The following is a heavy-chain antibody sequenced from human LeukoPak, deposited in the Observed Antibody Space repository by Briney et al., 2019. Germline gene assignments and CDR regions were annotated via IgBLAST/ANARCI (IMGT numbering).Heavy chain of an antibody. CDR3: TVVLGFLGYFQH. CDR2: ISGSGGST. D-gene: IGHD3-3*01. CDR1: GFTFSSYG. V-gene: IGHV3-23*01. J-gene: IGHJ1*01. Sequence: GGTQRLSCAASGFTFSSYGMSWVRQAPGKGLEWVSAISGSGGSTYYADSVKGRFTISRDNSKNTLYLQMNSLRAEDTAVYYCTVVLGFLGYFQHWGQGTLVTVSS.